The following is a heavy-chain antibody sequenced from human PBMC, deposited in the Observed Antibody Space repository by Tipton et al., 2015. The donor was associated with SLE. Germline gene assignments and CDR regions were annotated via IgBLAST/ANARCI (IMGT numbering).Heavy chain of an antibody. Sequence: WIGWVRQMPGKGLEWMGIIYPGDSDTRYSPSFQGQVTISADKSISTAYLQWSSLKASDTAMYYCARDRGGTDYYYYGMDVWGQGTTVTVSS. CDR3: ARDRGGTDYYYYGMDV. V-gene: IGHV5-51*01. CDR2: IYPGDSDT. CDR1: W. D-gene: IGHD2-15*01. J-gene: IGHJ6*02.